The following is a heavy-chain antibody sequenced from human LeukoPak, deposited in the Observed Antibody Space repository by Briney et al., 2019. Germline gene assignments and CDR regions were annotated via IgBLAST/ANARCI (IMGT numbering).Heavy chain of an antibody. Sequence: ASVKVSCKASGYIFSGHYIQWVRQAPGQELEWMGWINPASGGTTNAQKFHGRVTMTTDTSISTLYMELNSLRSDDTAVYYCARVLFPSGPTHCFDPWGQGTLVTVSS. CDR2: INPASGGT. V-gene: IGHV1-2*02. CDR3: ARVLFPSGPTHCFDP. D-gene: IGHD2-21*01. J-gene: IGHJ5*02. CDR1: GYIFSGHY.